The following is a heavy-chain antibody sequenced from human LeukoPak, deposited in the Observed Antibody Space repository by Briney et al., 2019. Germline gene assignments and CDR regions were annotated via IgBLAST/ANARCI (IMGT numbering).Heavy chain of an antibody. J-gene: IGHJ4*02. V-gene: IGHV3-23*01. CDR3: AKLGVRHGYDY. Sequence: GGSLRLSCAASGFSFSSSAMFWVRQAPGEGPEWLSTFTGSGDGGKAYYADSVKGRFTISRDNSKSTLYLQMNSLRADDTAIYYCAKLGVRHGYDYWGQGILVTVSS. D-gene: IGHD2-21*01. CDR1: GFSFSSSA. CDR2: FTGSGDGGKA.